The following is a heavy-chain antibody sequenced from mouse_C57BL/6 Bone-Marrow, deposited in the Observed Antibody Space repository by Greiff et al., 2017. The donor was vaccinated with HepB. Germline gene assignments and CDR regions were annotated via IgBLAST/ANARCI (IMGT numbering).Heavy chain of an antibody. Sequence: DVHLVESEGGLVQPGSSMKLSCTASGFTFSDYYMAWVRQVPEKGLEWVANINYDGSSTYYLDSLKSRFIISRDNAKNILYLQMSSLKSEDTATYYCARDRYYGSSYYAMDYWGQGTSVTVSS. CDR3: ARDRYYGSSYYAMDY. CDR2: INYDGSST. CDR1: GFTFSDYY. V-gene: IGHV5-16*01. J-gene: IGHJ4*01. D-gene: IGHD1-1*01.